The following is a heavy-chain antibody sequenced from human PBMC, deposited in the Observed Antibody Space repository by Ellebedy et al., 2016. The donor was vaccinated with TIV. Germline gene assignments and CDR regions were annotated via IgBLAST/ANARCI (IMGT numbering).Heavy chain of an antibody. CDR1: GGSFSGYY. Sequence: SETLSLXXAVYGGSFSGYYWSWIRQPPGKGLEWIGEINHSGSTNYNPSLKSRVTISVDTSKNQFSLKLSSVTAADTAVYYCARLSYDSSGYYFDYWGQGTLVTVSS. D-gene: IGHD3-22*01. CDR3: ARLSYDSSGYYFDY. V-gene: IGHV4-34*01. J-gene: IGHJ4*02. CDR2: INHSGST.